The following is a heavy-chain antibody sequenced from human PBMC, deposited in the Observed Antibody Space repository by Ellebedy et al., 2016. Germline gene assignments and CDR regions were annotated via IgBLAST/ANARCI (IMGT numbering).Heavy chain of an antibody. D-gene: IGHD1-26*01. J-gene: IGHJ4*02. Sequence: GESLKISCAASGFTFSSYSMNWVRQAPGKGLEWVSSISSSSSYIYYADSVKGRFTISRDNAKNSLYLQMNSLRAEDTAVYYCAKDPSIVGATAHFDYWGQGTLVTVSS. V-gene: IGHV3-21*01. CDR1: GFTFSSYS. CDR2: ISSSSSYI. CDR3: AKDPSIVGATAHFDY.